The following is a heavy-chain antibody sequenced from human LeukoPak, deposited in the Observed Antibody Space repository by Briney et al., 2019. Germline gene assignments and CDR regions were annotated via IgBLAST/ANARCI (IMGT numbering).Heavy chain of an antibody. J-gene: IGHJ4*02. CDR3: AREIDSSGYSFRGTIDY. CDR2: INPSGGST. D-gene: IGHD3-22*01. CDR1: GYTFTSNY. V-gene: IGHV1-46*01. Sequence: ASVKVSCKASGYTFTSNYMHWVRQAPGQGLEWMGIINPSGGSTKYAQKFQGRVTMTTDTSTSTAYMELRSLRSDDTAVYYCAREIDSSGYSFRGTIDYWGQGTLVTVSS.